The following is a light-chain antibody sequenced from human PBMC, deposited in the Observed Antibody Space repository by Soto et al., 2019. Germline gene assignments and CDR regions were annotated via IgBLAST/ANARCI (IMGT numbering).Light chain of an antibody. CDR2: DTS. V-gene: IGLV7-46*01. CDR3: SLYYNGPVV. CDR1: TGAVTSGHY. Sequence: QAVVTQEPSLTVSPGGTVTLTCGSSTGAVTSGHYPYWFQQKPGQAPRTLIYDTSNKHSWTPARFSGSLLGGKAALTLSGAQPEDEDDYYCSLYYNGPVVFGTGTKLTVL. J-gene: IGLJ1*01.